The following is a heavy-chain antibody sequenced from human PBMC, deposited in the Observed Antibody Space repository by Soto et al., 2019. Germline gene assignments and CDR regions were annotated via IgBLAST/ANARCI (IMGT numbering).Heavy chain of an antibody. CDR3: ARGRMERPRNYDFWSGYPYYYYYMDV. V-gene: IGHV4-34*01. CDR1: GGSFCGYY. CDR2: INHSGST. J-gene: IGHJ6*03. Sequence: HPETLSLSCAVYGGSFCGYYWSWIRQPPGKGLEWIGEINHSGSTNYNPSLKSRVTISVDTSKNQFSLKLSSVTAADTAVYYCARGRMERPRNYDFWSGYPYYYYYMDVWGKGTTVTVSS. D-gene: IGHD3-3*01.